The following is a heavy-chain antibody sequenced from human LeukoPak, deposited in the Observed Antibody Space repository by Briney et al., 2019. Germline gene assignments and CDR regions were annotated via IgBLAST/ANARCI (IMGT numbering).Heavy chain of an antibody. Sequence: GGSLRLSCAASGFTFSSYAMSWVRQAPGKGLEWVSAISGSGGSTYYADSVKGRFTISRDNSKNTLYLQMSSLRAEDTAVYYCAKVPIAVAGTYHFDYWGQGTLVTVSS. D-gene: IGHD6-19*01. CDR2: ISGSGGST. CDR1: GFTFSSYA. CDR3: AKVPIAVAGTYHFDY. J-gene: IGHJ4*02. V-gene: IGHV3-23*01.